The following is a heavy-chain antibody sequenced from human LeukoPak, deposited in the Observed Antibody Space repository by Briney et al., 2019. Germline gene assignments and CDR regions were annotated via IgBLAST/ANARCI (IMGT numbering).Heavy chain of an antibody. CDR1: DFTFSRYA. CDR3: AKDPRAGDGYYYYGVDV. D-gene: IGHD7-27*01. CDR2: ISPSGGGT. J-gene: IGHJ6*02. Sequence: GGSLRLSCAASDFTFSRYAMSWVRQAPGKGLEWVSSISPSGGGTYYAESVKGRFTISRDNSKNTLYLQMNSLRAEDTAVYYCAKDPRAGDGYYYYGVDVWGQGTTVTVSS. V-gene: IGHV3-23*01.